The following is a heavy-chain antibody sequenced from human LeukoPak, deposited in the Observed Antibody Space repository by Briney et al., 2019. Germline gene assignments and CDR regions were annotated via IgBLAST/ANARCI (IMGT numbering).Heavy chain of an antibody. V-gene: IGHV3-23*01. D-gene: IGHD5-12*01. CDR3: AKGGYDYVEIGYFDY. Sequence: GGSLRLSCAASGFSFSNYAMNWVRQAPGKGLEWVSLIVASSGATFYADSVKGRFTISRDKSRNTLYLQMKSLRAEDTAVYYCAKGGYDYVEIGYFDYWGQGALVTVSS. CDR1: GFSFSNYA. CDR2: IVASSGAT. J-gene: IGHJ4*03.